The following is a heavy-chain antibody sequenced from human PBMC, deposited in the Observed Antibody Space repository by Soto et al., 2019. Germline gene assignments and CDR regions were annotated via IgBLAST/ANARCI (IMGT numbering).Heavy chain of an antibody. J-gene: IGHJ4*02. Sequence: PSETLSLTCAVYGGSFSGYYWSWIRQPPGKGLEWIGEINHSGSTNYNPSLKSRVTISVDTSKNQFPLKLSSVTAADTAVYYCARERAVTIFGVVTRHDAYDYWGQGTLVTVSS. CDR1: GGSFSGYY. CDR2: INHSGST. V-gene: IGHV4-34*01. CDR3: ARERAVTIFGVVTRHDAYDY. D-gene: IGHD3-3*01.